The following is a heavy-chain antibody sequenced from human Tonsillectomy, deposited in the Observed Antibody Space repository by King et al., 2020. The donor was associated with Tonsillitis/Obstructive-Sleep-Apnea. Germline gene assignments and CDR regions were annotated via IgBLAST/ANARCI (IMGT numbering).Heavy chain of an antibody. CDR1: GGSISSYY. J-gene: IGHJ4*02. D-gene: IGHD3-10*01. CDR3: ARSYGSGSYFDY. CDR2: IHYSGST. V-gene: IGHV4-59*01. Sequence: VQLQESGPGLVRPSETLSLTCTVSGGSISSYYWSWIRQPPGKGLEWIGYIHYSGSTKYNPSLKSRGTISVDTSKNQFSLKLSSVTAADTAVYYCARSYGSGSYFDYWGQGALVSVSS.